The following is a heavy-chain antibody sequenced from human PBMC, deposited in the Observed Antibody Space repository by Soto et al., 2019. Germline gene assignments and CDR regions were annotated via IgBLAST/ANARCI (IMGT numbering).Heavy chain of an antibody. CDR2: ISYDGSNK. CDR3: AKANVGATTSAFDY. V-gene: IGHV3-30*18. D-gene: IGHD1-26*01. Sequence: QPGGSLRLSCAASGFTFSSYGMHWVRQAPGKGLEWVAVISYDGSNKYYADSVKGRFTISRDNSKNTLYLQMNSLRAEDTAVYYCAKANVGATTSAFDYWGQGTLVTVSS. J-gene: IGHJ4*02. CDR1: GFTFSSYG.